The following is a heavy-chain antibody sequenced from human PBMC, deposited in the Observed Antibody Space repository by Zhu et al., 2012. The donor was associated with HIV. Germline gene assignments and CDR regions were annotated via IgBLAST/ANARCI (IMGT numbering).Heavy chain of an antibody. CDR2: IYTSGST. J-gene: IGHJ3*02. CDR1: GGSISSYY. Sequence: QVQLQESGPGLVKPSETLSLTCTVSGGSISSYYWSWIRQPPGKGLEWIGYIYTSGSTNYNPSLKSRVTISVDTSKKQFSMKLSSVTAADTAMYYCARGRGSWDTFDIWGQGTMVTVSS. V-gene: IGHV4-4*09. CDR3: ARGRGSWDTFDI. D-gene: IGHD6-13*01.